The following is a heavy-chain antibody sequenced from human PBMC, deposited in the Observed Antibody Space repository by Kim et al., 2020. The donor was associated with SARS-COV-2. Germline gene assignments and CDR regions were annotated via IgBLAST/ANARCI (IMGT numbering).Heavy chain of an antibody. Sequence: SETLSLTCTVSGGSISSSSYYWGWIRQPPGKGLEWIGSIYYSGSTYYNPSLKSRVTISVDTSKNQFSLKLSSVTAADTAVYYCARVNITIFAPYYYYGMDVWGQGNTVTVSS. V-gene: IGHV4-39*07. J-gene: IGHJ6*02. CDR3: ARVNITIFAPYYYYGMDV. CDR2: IYYSGST. D-gene: IGHD3-3*01. CDR1: GGSISSSSYY.